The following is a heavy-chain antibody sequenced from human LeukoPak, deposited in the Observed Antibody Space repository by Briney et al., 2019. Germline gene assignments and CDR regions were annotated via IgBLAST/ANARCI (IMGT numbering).Heavy chain of an antibody. CDR1: GFTFSSYA. CDR3: AKRLGTTVTTPYYYYGMDV. CDR2: ISYDGSNK. V-gene: IGHV3-30*18. J-gene: IGHJ6*02. D-gene: IGHD4-17*01. Sequence: GGSLRLSCAASGFTFSSYAMHWVRQAPGKGLEWVAVISYDGSNKYYADSVKGRFTISRDSSKNTLYLQMNSLRAEDTAVYYCAKRLGTTVTTPYYYYGMDVWGQGTTVTVSS.